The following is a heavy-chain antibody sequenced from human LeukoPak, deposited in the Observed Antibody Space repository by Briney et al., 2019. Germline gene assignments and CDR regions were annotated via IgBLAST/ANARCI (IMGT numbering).Heavy chain of an antibody. J-gene: IGHJ4*02. CDR2: ISSSGSTI. V-gene: IGHV3-11*01. CDR3: ARDRGGPTNSELDY. CDR1: GLTFSDYY. Sequence: GGSLRLSCAASGLTFSDYYMSWIRQAPGKGLEWVSYISSSGSTIFYADSVKGRFTISRDNAKNSLYLQMNSLRAEDTAVYYCARDRGGPTNSELDYWGQGTLVTVSS. D-gene: IGHD2-15*01.